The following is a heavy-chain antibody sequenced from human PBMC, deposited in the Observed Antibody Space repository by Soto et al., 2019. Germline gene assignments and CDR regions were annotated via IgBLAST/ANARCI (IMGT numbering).Heavy chain of an antibody. CDR2: ISGSGGST. CDR1: GFTFSSYA. D-gene: IGHD3-10*01. CDR3: AKDNYGSGSYYSWDAFDI. V-gene: IGHV3-23*01. J-gene: IGHJ3*02. Sequence: GGSLRLSCAASGFTFSSYAMSWVRQAPGKGLEWVSAISGSGGSTYYADSVKGRFTISRDNSKNTLYLQMNSLRAEDTALYYCAKDNYGSGSYYSWDAFDIWGQGTMVTVSS.